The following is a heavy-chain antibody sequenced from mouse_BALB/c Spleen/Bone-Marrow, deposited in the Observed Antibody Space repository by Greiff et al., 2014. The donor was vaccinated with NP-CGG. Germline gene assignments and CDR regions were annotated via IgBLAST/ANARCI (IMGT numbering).Heavy chain of an antibody. Sequence: VQLQESGAELVRPGSSVKISCKASGYVFSTYWMNWVKQGPGQGLERIGQIYPGDGDTNYNGKFKDKVILTADKSSSTAYMQLSSLTSEDSAVYFCARSGKGAMDYWGQGTSDTVSS. CDR2: IYPGDGDT. V-gene: IGHV1-80*01. CDR1: GYVFSTYW. D-gene: IGHD2-1*01. J-gene: IGHJ4*01. CDR3: ARSGKGAMDY.